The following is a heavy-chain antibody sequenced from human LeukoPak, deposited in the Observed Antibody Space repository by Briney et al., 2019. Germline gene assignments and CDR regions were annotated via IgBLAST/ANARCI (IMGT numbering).Heavy chain of an antibody. CDR3: ARGGYCSSTSCYRGNWFDP. J-gene: IGHJ5*02. D-gene: IGHD2-2*01. Sequence: ASVKVSCKASGYTFTSYDINWVRQATGQGLEWMGWMNPNSGNTGYAQKFQGRVTTTRNTSISTAYMELSSLRSEDTAVYYCARGGYCSSTSCYRGNWFDPWGQRTLVTVSS. CDR2: MNPNSGNT. V-gene: IGHV1-8*03. CDR1: GYTFTSYD.